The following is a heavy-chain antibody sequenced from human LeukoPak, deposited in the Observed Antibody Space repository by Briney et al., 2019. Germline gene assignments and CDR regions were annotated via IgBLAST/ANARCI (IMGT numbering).Heavy chain of an antibody. CDR3: ARDLIGKYYIGY. Sequence: GGSLRLSCAASGFTFSSYGMHWVRQAPGKGLEWVAFIRYDGSNKYYADSVKGRFTISRDNSKNTLYLQMNSLRAEDTAVYYCARDLIGKYYIGYWGQGTLVTVSS. V-gene: IGHV3-30*02. CDR2: IRYDGSNK. CDR1: GFTFSSYG. D-gene: IGHD2-21*01. J-gene: IGHJ4*02.